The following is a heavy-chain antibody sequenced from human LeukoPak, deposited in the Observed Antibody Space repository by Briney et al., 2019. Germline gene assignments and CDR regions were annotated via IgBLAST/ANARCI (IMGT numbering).Heavy chain of an antibody. D-gene: IGHD3-3*01. Sequence: GASVQVSCKASGGTFSSYAISWVRQAPGQELEWMGRIIPIFGTANYAQKFQGRVTITTDESTSTAYMELSSLRSEDTAVYYCARDHRDFWSGPNWFDPWGQGTLVTVSS. CDR3: ARDHRDFWSGPNWFDP. CDR1: GGTFSSYA. CDR2: IIPIFGTA. V-gene: IGHV1-69*05. J-gene: IGHJ5*02.